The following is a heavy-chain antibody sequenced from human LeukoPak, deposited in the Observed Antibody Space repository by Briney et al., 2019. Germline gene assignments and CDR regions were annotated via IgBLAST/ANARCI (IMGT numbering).Heavy chain of an antibody. V-gene: IGHV1-2*06. Sequence: GASVKVSFKASGYTFTCYYIHLVRQARGKGLEYMGRINPNNGGTNYAQKFQGRVTMTRDTSISTAYMELRRLRFDDTPNNYCARGRVTTISYWAQGTVVTVSS. J-gene: IGHJ4*02. D-gene: IGHD3-22*01. CDR2: INPNNGGT. CDR3: ARGRVTTISY. CDR1: GYTFTCYY.